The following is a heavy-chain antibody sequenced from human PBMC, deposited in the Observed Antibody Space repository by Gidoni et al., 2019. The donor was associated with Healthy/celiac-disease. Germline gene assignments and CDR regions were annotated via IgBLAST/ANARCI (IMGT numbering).Heavy chain of an antibody. CDR3: TRDCTGGVCYTGGVSGYYYYGMDV. Sequence: EVQLVESGGGLVQPGRSLRLSFTASGFTFGDYALSWFRQAPGKGREWVGFIRSKAYGGTTEYAASVKGRFTISRDDSKSIAYLQMNSLKTEDTAVYYCTRDCTGGVCYTGGVSGYYYYGMDVWGQGTTVTVSS. CDR1: GFTFGDYA. D-gene: IGHD2-8*02. CDR2: IRSKAYGGTT. J-gene: IGHJ6*02. V-gene: IGHV3-49*03.